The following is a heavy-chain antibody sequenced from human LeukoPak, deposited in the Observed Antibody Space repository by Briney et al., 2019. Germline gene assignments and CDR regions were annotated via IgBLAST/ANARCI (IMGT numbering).Heavy chain of an antibody. J-gene: IGHJ4*02. D-gene: IGHD5-18*01. CDR1: GYSFTSHW. V-gene: IGHV5-51*01. CDR2: IYPGDSDT. Sequence: GESLKISCKDSGYSFTSHWIGWVRQMPGKGLEWMGIIYPGDSDTRYSPSFQGQVTISADKSINTAYLQWSSLKASDTAIYYCARRGEAMDSFDYWGQGTLVTVSS. CDR3: ARRGEAMDSFDY.